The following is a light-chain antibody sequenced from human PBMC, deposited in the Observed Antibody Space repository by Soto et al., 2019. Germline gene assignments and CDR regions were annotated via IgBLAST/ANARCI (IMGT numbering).Light chain of an antibody. J-gene: IGKJ1*01. CDR2: GVS. Sequence: EIVLTQSPGTLSLSPGERATLSCRASQSVSTTYLAWYQQKPGQAPRLLNYGVSSRATGIPDRFSGSGSGTDFTLTISRLEPEDFAVYYCQQYDSSFRTFGQGTTVEIK. CDR1: QSVSTTY. CDR3: QQYDSSFRT. V-gene: IGKV3-20*01.